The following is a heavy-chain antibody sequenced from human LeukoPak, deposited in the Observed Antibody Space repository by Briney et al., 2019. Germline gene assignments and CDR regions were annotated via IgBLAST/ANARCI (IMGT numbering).Heavy chain of an antibody. D-gene: IGHD6-19*01. CDR2: IIGNGENT. CDR1: GFTFRGYV. Sequence: GGSLRLSCAASGFTFRGYVMSWVRQAPGKGLEWVSGIIGNGENTYYADSVKGRFTISRDNSKNTLYLQMNSLRAEDTAVYYCAKVVGGWPQGWFDPWGQGALITASS. V-gene: IGHV3-23*01. J-gene: IGHJ5*02. CDR3: AKVVGGWPQGWFDP.